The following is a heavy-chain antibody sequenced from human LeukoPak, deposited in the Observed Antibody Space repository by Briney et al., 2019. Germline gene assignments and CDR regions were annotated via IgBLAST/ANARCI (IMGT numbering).Heavy chain of an antibody. Sequence: PGGSLRLSCAASGFTFSSYEMNWVRQAPGKGLVWISRINSDGTTTNYADSVNGRFTISRDNAKNTLYLQMTSLRAEDTAVYYCWVPATAGEADYWGQGTLVTVSS. CDR2: INSDGTTT. D-gene: IGHD2-2*01. J-gene: IGHJ4*02. CDR3: WVPATAGEADY. CDR1: GFTFSSYE. V-gene: IGHV3-74*01.